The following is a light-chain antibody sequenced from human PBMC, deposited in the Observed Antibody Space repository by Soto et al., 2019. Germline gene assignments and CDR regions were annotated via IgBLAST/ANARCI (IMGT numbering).Light chain of an antibody. V-gene: IGKV1D-13*01. CDR3: QQFKNSVTIP. CDR1: QAISRS. CDR2: DAS. Sequence: AIQLTQSPSSLSASVGDRVTITCRASQAISRSLAWFQQIPGKPPKLLIYDASRLDTGVPSRFRGSGSGTDFTLTISNLQPEDFGTYYCQQFKNSVTIPFGQGTRLEIK. J-gene: IGKJ5*01.